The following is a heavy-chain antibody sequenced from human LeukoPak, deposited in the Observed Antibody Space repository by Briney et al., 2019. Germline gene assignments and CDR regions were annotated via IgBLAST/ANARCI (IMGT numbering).Heavy chain of an antibody. V-gene: IGHV3-64D*06. CDR2: ISSNGGST. CDR1: GFTFSSYA. J-gene: IGHJ4*02. CDR3: VKDRAGYCSGGSCQDLDY. Sequence: PGGSLRLSCSASGFTFSSYAMHWVRQAPGKGLEYVSAISSNGGSTYYADSVKGRFTISRDNSKNTLYLQMSSLRAEDRAVYYCVKDRAGYCSGGSCQDLDYWGQGTLVTVSS. D-gene: IGHD2-15*01.